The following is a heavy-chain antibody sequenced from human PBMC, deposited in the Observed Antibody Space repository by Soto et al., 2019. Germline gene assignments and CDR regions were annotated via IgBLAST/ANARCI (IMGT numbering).Heavy chain of an antibody. Sequence: QVHLVQSGGEMKKLGASVKVSCKASGYTFTDFGISWVRQAPGQGLEWMGWISGFDGDRNYAQKFQGRVTLTTYTSATTAYRELRSLTSDDASIYYCARDYDRWGEDGFDPWGQGTLVTVSS. J-gene: IGHJ5*02. CDR3: ARDYDRWGEDGFDP. D-gene: IGHD3-16*01. CDR1: GYTFTDFG. CDR2: ISGFDGDR. V-gene: IGHV1-18*01.